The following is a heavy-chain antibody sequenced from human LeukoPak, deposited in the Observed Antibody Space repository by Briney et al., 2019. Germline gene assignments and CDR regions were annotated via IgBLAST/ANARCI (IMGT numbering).Heavy chain of an antibody. CDR1: GFTFSTYG. V-gene: IGHV3-30*18. D-gene: IGHD3-10*01. CDR3: AKGRSGSYYYGVDV. J-gene: IGHJ6*02. Sequence: GRSLRLSCAASGFTFSTYGMHWVRQAPGKGLKWVAVISYDGSNQYYADSVKGRFTISRDNSQNTLYLQMNSLRGEDTAVYYCAKGRSGSYYYGVDVWGQGTTVTVSS. CDR2: ISYDGSNQ.